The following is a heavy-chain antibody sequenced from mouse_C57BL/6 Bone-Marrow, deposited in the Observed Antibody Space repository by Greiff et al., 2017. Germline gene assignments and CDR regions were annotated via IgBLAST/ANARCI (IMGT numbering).Heavy chain of an antibody. CDR2: ISDGGSYT. CDR1: GFTFSSYA. Sequence: EVHLVESGGGLVKPGGSLKLSCAASGFTFSSYAMSWVRQTPEKRLEWVATISDGGSYTYYPDNVKGRFPISRDNAKNTLYLQMRHLKSACTAMSYCARAYYYGSSFHFAYWGQGTLVTVSA. J-gene: IGHJ3*01. V-gene: IGHV5-4*01. D-gene: IGHD1-1*01. CDR3: ARAYYYGSSFHFAY.